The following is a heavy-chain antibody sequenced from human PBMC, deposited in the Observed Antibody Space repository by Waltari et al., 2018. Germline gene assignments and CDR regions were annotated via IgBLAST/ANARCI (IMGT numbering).Heavy chain of an antibody. CDR1: GYSISSGYY. J-gene: IGHJ3*02. CDR3: ARPQGLGYGDAFDI. Sequence: QVQLQESGPGLVKPSETLSLTCAVSGYSISSGYYWCWIRPPPGKGLEWIGSIYHSGSTYYNPSLKSRVTISVDTSKNQFSLKLSSVTAADTAVYYCARPQGLGYGDAFDIWGQGTMVTVSS. D-gene: IGHD5-12*01. V-gene: IGHV4-38-2*01. CDR2: IYHSGST.